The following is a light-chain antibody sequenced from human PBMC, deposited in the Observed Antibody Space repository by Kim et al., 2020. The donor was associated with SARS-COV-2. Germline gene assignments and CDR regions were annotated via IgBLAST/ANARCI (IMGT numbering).Light chain of an antibody. V-gene: IGLV3-1*01. J-gene: IGLJ2*01. CDR2: QDS. CDR3: EAWDSSTVV. Sequence: VSPGQTASITCSGDKLGDKYACWYKQKPGQSPVLVIYQDSKRPSGIPERFSGSNSGNTATLTISGTQAMDEADYYCEAWDSSTVVFGGGTQLTVL. CDR1: KLGDKY.